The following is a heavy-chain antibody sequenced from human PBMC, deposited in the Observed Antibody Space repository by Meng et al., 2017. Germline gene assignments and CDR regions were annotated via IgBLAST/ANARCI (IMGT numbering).Heavy chain of an antibody. CDR3: ARANTYSGYDYGY. D-gene: IGHD5-12*01. Sequence: VQLVPSVDEENTPRASMMSSCKASGQTFPSDGSNWVRQATGQGLEWMGWMNPNRGNTDYAQKFQGRVTMTRNTSINTAYMELSSLRSDDTAVYFCARANTYSGYDYGYWGQGTLVTVSS. CDR2: MNPNRGNT. J-gene: IGHJ4*02. V-gene: IGHV1-8*01. CDR1: GQTFPSDG.